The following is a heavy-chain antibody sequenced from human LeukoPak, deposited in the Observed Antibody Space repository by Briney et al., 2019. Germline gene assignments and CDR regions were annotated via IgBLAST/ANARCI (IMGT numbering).Heavy chain of an antibody. V-gene: IGHV3-23*01. J-gene: IGHJ4*02. CDR3: AKDNYYDSSNY. CDR2: ISGSGGST. Sequence: GGSLRLSCAASGFTFSSYRMNWVRQAPGKGLEWVSAISGSGGSTYYADSVKGRFPISRGNSKNTLYLQMNSLRAEDTAVYYCAKDNYYDSSNYWGQGTLVTVSS. CDR1: GFTFSSYR. D-gene: IGHD3-22*01.